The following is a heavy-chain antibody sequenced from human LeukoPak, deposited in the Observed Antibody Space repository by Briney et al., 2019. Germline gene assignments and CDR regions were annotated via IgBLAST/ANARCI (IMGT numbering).Heavy chain of an antibody. V-gene: IGHV3-21*04. CDR1: GFTFSSYS. D-gene: IGHD2-2*01. J-gene: IGHJ4*02. Sequence: GGSLRLSCAASGFTFSSYSMNWVRQAPGKGLEWVSSISSSSSYIYYADSVKGRITISRDNSKNTLYVQMNSLRADDTAVYYCARAYCSSISCPSDYWGQGTLVTVSS. CDR3: ARAYCSSISCPSDY. CDR2: ISSSSSYI.